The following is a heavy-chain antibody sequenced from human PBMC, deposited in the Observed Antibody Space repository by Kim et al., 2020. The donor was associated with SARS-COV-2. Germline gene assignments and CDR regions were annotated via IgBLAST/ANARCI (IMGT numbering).Heavy chain of an antibody. CDR1: GFTFSDSA. CDR3: ARGPPYRAIYWDAFDI. V-gene: IGHV3-73*01. J-gene: IGHJ3*02. Sequence: GGSLRLSCAASGFTFSDSAMHWVRQASGKGLEWVGGIRSKGNSYATVYAVSGEGRFTISRDDSKNTAYLQMESLKTEDTAMYYCARGPPYRAIYWDAFDIWGQGTMVTVSS. D-gene: IGHD1-26*01. CDR2: IRSKGNSYAT.